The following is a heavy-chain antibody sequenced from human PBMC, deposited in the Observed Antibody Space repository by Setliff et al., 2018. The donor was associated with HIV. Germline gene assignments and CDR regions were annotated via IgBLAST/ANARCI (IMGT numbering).Heavy chain of an antibody. CDR2: IDAGNGNT. CDR1: GYTFTSHT. Sequence: ASVKVSCKASGYTFTSHTSHWVRQAPGQGLEWMGCIDAGNGNTKHSQKFQNRITITRDTSASTAFMEVNSLTSEDTAVYYCARDGCDSNKCYVYNWFDPWGQGTLVTVSS. D-gene: IGHD3-16*01. J-gene: IGHJ5*02. CDR3: ARDGCDSNKCYVYNWFDP. V-gene: IGHV1-3*01.